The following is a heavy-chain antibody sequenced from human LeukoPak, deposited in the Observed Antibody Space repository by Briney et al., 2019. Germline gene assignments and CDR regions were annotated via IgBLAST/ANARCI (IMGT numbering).Heavy chain of an antibody. J-gene: IGHJ4*02. CDR1: GYRFISNY. CDR3: AREGSYCVGGDCYSFDF. D-gene: IGHD2-21*02. CDR2: MHPGNGNT. Sequence: GASVKDSCKASGYRFISNYIQWVRQAPGLGPEWVGWMHPGNGNTRYAEKFQGRVTMTRDTSINTAYLDLNSLRSDDTAVYYCAREGSYCVGGDCYSFDFWGQGTLITVSS. V-gene: IGHV1-2*02.